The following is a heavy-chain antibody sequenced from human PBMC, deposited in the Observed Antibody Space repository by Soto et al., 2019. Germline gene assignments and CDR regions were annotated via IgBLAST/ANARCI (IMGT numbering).Heavy chain of an antibody. CDR3: ARVLGTVTNYYYMDV. CDR2: ISTSSRTI. CDR1: GFTFSSYG. V-gene: IGHV3-48*01. J-gene: IGHJ6*03. D-gene: IGHD4-17*01. Sequence: PGGSLRLSCAASGFTFSSYGMNWVRQAPGKGLECVSYISTSSRTIYYADSVKGRFTISRDNAKNSLYLQMNGLRAEDTAVYYCARVLGTVTNYYYMDVWGKGDTVTV.